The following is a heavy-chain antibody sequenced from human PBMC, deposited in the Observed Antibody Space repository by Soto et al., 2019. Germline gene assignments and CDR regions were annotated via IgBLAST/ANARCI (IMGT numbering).Heavy chain of an antibody. D-gene: IGHD5-12*01. Sequence: GESLKISCAASGFTFSSYWMHWVRQAPGKGLVWVSRINSDGSTTNYADSVKGRFTISRDNAKNTLYLQMNSLRAEDTAVYYCARESGGIYFYYMDVWGKGTTVTVSS. CDR2: INSDGSTT. CDR3: ARESGGIYFYYMDV. J-gene: IGHJ6*03. V-gene: IGHV3-74*01. CDR1: GFTFSSYW.